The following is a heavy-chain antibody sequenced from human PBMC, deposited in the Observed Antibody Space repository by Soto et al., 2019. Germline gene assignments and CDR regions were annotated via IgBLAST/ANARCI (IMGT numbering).Heavy chain of an antibody. D-gene: IGHD1-26*01. J-gene: IGHJ6*02. V-gene: IGHV1-69*12. Sequence: QVQLVQSGAEVKKPGSSVKVSCKASGGTFSSYAISWVRQAPGQGLEWMGGIIPIFGTADYAQKFQGRVPSTADESTSTAYRELSSLRAEDTAVYYCASHSGSSPEGRYYYGMDVWGQGTTVTVSS. CDR2: IIPIFGTA. CDR1: GGTFSSYA. CDR3: ASHSGSSPEGRYYYGMDV.